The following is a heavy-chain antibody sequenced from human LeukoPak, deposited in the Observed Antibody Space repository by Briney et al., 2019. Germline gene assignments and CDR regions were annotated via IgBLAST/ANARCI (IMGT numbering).Heavy chain of an antibody. V-gene: IGHV1-2*02. CDR2: INPNSGGT. D-gene: IGHD3-22*01. J-gene: IGHJ6*02. Sequence: ASVKVSCKASGYTFTGYFMHWVRQAPGQGLEWMGWINPNSGGTSYLQNFQGRVTMTRDTSISTAYMELTRLTSDDTAVYHCAREGYDSNGYHYYYYGMDVWGQGTTVTVSS. CDR3: AREGYDSNGYHYYYYGMDV. CDR1: GYTFTGYF.